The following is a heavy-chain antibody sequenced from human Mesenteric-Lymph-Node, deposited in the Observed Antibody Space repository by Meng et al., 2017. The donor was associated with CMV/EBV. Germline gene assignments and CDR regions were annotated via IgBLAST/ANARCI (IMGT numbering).Heavy chain of an antibody. CDR3: ARDPARSSWPYYYYGLDI. CDR2: ISGSGSSI. V-gene: IGHV3-11*01. CDR1: GFTFGDYY. D-gene: IGHD6-13*01. Sequence: GESLKISCAASGFTFGDYYMSWIRQAPGKGLEWVSYISGSGSSIYYADSVKGRFTISRDNAKSSLYLQMNSLRADDTAVYYCARDPARSSWPYYYYGLDIWGQGTTVTVSS. J-gene: IGHJ6*02.